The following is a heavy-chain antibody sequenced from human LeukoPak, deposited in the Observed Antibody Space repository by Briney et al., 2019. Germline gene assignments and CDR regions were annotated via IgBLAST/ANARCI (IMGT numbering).Heavy chain of an antibody. CDR2: ISAYNGNT. CDR3: ARGSDTAMVDDYFDY. CDR1: GYTFTSYG. J-gene: IGHJ4*02. D-gene: IGHD5-18*01. V-gene: IGHV1-18*01. Sequence: ASVKVSCKASGYTFTSYGISWVRQAPGQGLEWMGWISAYNGNTNYPQKLQGRVTMTTDTSTSTAYMELRSLRSDDTAVYYCARGSDTAMVDDYFDYWGQGTLVTVSS.